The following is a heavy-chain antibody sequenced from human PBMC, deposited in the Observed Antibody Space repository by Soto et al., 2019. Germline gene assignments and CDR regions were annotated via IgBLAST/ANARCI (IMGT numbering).Heavy chain of an antibody. D-gene: IGHD3-10*02. CDR1: GGSIISNYW. J-gene: IGHJ4*02. CDR3: ATYPDGAYVPPYDY. V-gene: IGHV4-38-2*01. CDR2: IYHSGTT. Sequence: SETLSLTCAVSGGSIISNYWWAWIRQSPGEGLVWIGSIYHSGTTYYNPSLESRVIISVDTSESRFALRLTSVTAADSAVYYCATYPDGAYVPPYDYWGQGTLVTVSS.